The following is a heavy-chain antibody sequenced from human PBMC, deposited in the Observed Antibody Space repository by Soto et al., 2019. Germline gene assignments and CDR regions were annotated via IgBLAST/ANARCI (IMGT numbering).Heavy chain of an antibody. D-gene: IGHD4-4*01. CDR1: GFTFGDYA. V-gene: IGHV3-49*04. J-gene: IGHJ6*02. CDR2: IRGKAYGGTT. CDR3: TRVNYSNYGIWAYYYYGMDV. Sequence: GGSLRLSCTASGFTFGDYAMSWVRQAPGKGLEWVGFIRGKAYGGTTEYAASVKGRFTISRDDSKSIAYLQMNSLKTEDTAVYYCTRVNYSNYGIWAYYYYGMDVWGQGTTVTVSS.